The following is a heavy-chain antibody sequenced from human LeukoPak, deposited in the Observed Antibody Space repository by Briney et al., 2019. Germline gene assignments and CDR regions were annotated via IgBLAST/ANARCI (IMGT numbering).Heavy chain of an antibody. V-gene: IGHV3-48*04. CDR3: ARDTVGVTDY. D-gene: IGHD1-26*01. CDR2: ISSSSSTI. Sequence: PGGSLRLSCAASGFTFSSYVMSWVRQAPGKGLEWASYISSSSSTIYYADSVKGRFTISRDNAKNSLYLQMNSLRAEDTALYYCARDTVGVTDYWGQGTLVTVSS. J-gene: IGHJ4*02. CDR1: GFTFSSYV.